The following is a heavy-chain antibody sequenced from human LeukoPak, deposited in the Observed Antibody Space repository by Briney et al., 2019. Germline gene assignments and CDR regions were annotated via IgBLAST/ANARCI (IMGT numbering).Heavy chain of an antibody. V-gene: IGHV1-2*06. D-gene: IGHD6-13*01. CDR1: GYTFTGYY. Sequence: GASVKVSCKASGYTFTGYYMHWVRQAPGQGLEWMGRINPNSGGTNYAQKFQGRVTMTRDTSISTAYMELSRLRPDDTAVYYCARVVVSGYSRFGREPDYWGQGTLVTVSS. CDR3: ARVVVSGYSRFGREPDY. J-gene: IGHJ4*02. CDR2: INPNSGGT.